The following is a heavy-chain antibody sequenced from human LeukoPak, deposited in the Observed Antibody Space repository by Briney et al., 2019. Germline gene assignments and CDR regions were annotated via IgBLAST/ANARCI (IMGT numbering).Heavy chain of an antibody. CDR1: GFTFSSYS. J-gene: IGHJ5*02. CDR2: ITGSSTYI. V-gene: IGHV3-21*01. CDR3: ARDLTVTSTCWFDL. Sequence: GGSLRLSCAVSGFTFSSYSMNWVRQAPGKGLEWVSSITGSSTYIYYADSVKGRLTISRDNAKNSLYLQMNNLGAEDTAVYYCARDLTVTSTCWFDLWGQGTLVTVSS. D-gene: IGHD4-11*01.